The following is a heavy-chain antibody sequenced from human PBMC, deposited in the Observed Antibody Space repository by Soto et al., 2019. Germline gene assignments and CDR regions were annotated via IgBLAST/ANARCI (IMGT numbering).Heavy chain of an antibody. CDR3: ARLGGYYQAFDQ. V-gene: IGHV4-59*08. J-gene: IGHJ4*02. D-gene: IGHD3-22*01. CDR1: GGSMNTYY. CDR2: IYYSGST. Sequence: QVQLQESGPGLVKPSETLSLTCTVSGGSMNTYYWGWFRQPPGKGLEWVGYIYYSGSTTYSPSLKSRVTISLHTSKNQFSLILNSVTAADTAVYYCARLGGYYQAFDQWGQGSLVTVSS.